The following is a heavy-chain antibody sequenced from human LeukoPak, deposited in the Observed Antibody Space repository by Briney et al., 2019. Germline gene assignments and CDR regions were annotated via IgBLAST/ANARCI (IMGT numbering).Heavy chain of an antibody. Sequence: GGSLRLSCAASGFTFNNYDMSWVRQAPGKGLEWVSGISGSGGNTYYVDSVKGRFTISRDSAKNTLYLQTKSLRAEDTAVYYCAKDSSGWYHWFDSWGQGILVTVSS. CDR1: GFTFNNYD. CDR2: ISGSGGNT. CDR3: AKDSSGWYHWFDS. V-gene: IGHV3-23*01. J-gene: IGHJ5*01. D-gene: IGHD6-19*01.